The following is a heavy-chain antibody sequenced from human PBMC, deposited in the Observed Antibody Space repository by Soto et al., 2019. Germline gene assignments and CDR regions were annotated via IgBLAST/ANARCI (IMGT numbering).Heavy chain of an antibody. Sequence: HPGGSLRLSCAASGFTFSSYGMHWVRQAPGKGLEWVAVIWYDGSNKYYADSVKGRFTIPRDNSKNTLYLQMNSLRAEDTAVYYCARDYYDILTGYYTDLGLDAFDIWGQGTIVTVSS. CDR2: IWYDGSNK. V-gene: IGHV3-33*01. CDR3: ARDYYDILTGYYTDLGLDAFDI. J-gene: IGHJ3*02. D-gene: IGHD3-9*01. CDR1: GFTFSSYG.